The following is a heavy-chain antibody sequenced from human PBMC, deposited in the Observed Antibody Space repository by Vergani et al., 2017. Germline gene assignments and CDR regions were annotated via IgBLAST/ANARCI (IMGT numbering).Heavy chain of an antibody. V-gene: IGHV5-51*01. CDR1: GYSFTSYW. D-gene: IGHD6-13*01. Sequence: EVQLVPAGAEVKKPGASLKISCKGSGYSFTSYWIGWVRQMPGKGLEWMGIIDPGDSDTSYSPSFQGQVTISADKSTSTTYLQWSSLEASDTAMYYCARGAAAGRGEYYFDYWGQGTLVTVSS. J-gene: IGHJ4*02. CDR2: IDPGDSDT. CDR3: ARGAAAGRGEYYFDY.